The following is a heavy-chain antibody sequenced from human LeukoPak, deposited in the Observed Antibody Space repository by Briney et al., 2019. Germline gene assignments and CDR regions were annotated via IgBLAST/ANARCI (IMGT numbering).Heavy chain of an antibody. J-gene: IGHJ4*02. CDR2: IYYTGST. V-gene: IGHV4-59*01. CDR3: ARVVVHGQSDY. D-gene: IGHD3-16*02. CDR1: GGSINSYC. Sequence: PSETLSLTCTVSGGSINSYCWSWIRQPPGKGLDWIGYIYYTGSTKYNPSLKSRVTISVDTSKNQFSLELTSVTAADTAVYYCARVVVHGQSDYWGQGTLVTVSS.